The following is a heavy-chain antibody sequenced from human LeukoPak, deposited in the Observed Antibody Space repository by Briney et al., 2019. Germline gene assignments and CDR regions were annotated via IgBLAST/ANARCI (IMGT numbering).Heavy chain of an antibody. V-gene: IGHV3-7*01. D-gene: IGHD2-2*01. CDR1: GFPFSNYW. CDR2: IKQDGSEK. J-gene: IGHJ6*03. CDR3: ARRGDRICTSMNCPPHSYYYYMDV. Sequence: GGSLRVSCATSGFPFSNYWMNWVRQAPGKGLEWVANIKQDGSEKFYVDSVKGRFTISRDNAKKSVYLHMSSLRAEDTAVYYCARRGDRICTSMNCPPHSYYYYMDVWGKGTTVSVS.